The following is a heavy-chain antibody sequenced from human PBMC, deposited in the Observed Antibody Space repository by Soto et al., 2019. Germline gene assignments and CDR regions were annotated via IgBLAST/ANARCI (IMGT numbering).Heavy chain of an antibody. D-gene: IGHD3-10*01. CDR1: GFTFSNHA. J-gene: IGHJ5*02. CDR3: ARVAIAMVRGTNNWFDP. V-gene: IGHV3-23*01. CDR2: ISGNGIST. Sequence: ESGGGLVQPGGSLRLSCAASGFTFSNHAMSWVRQAPGKGLEWVSAISGNGISTYYADSVRGRFTISRDNSKNTLYLQMNRLRADDTAVYYCARVAIAMVRGTNNWFDPWGQGTLVTVST.